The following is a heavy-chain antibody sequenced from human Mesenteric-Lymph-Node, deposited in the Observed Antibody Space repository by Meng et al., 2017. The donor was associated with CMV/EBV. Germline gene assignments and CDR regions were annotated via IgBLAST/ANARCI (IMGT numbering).Heavy chain of an antibody. CDR2: IYHSGST. Sequence: ASISSSNWWSWVRQPPGKGLEWIGEIYHSGSTNYNPSLKSRVTISVDKSKNQFSLKLSSVTAADTAVYYCARVVYCGGDCYTPWFDPWGQGTLVTVSS. J-gene: IGHJ5*02. D-gene: IGHD2-21*02. V-gene: IGHV4-4*02. CDR3: ARVVYCGGDCYTPWFDP. CDR1: ASISSSNW.